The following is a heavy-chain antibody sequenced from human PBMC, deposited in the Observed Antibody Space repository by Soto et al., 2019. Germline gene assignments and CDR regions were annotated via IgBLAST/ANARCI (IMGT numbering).Heavy chain of an antibody. CDR1: GFTFSSYA. J-gene: IGHJ6*02. CDR2: ISYEGSNK. V-gene: IGHV3-30*18. D-gene: IGHD3-10*01. CDR3: TKDLHGDYYGSGRYHYCMDV. Sequence: QVQLVESGGGVVQPGRSLRLSCATSGFTFSSYAMHWVRQAPGKGLEWVAVISYEGSNKKYADSVKGRFTMSRDNSNNTPELQMNSPGAEDTAVYYCTKDLHGDYYGSGRYHYCMDVWCQGTTVTVSS.